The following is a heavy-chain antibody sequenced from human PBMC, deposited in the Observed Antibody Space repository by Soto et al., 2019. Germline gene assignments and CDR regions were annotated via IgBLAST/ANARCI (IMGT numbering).Heavy chain of an antibody. Sequence: GGALTLSCAPSGFTFSTYTINWVRQAPGKGLEWVSSISSNGSYIYYADSVKGRFTISRDNATNPLYPQMNSPRAQEPARFFSARVRGQQRVRRLNPLNYGPRETLVTVSS. D-gene: IGHD6-13*01. CDR2: ISSNGSYI. CDR3: ARVRGQQRVRRLNPLNY. CDR1: GFTFSTYT. V-gene: IGHV3-21*01. J-gene: IGHJ4*02.